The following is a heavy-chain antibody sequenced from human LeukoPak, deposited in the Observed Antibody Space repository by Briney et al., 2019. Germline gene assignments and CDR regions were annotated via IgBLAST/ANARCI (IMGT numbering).Heavy chain of an antibody. CDR3: ARDISVRDAAWWFNP. V-gene: IGHV1-46*01. J-gene: IGHJ5*02. CDR2: INPSGGST. D-gene: IGHD5-24*01. CDR1: AYTFTTYY. Sequence: ASVKVSCKASAYTFTTYYVHWVRQAPGQGLEWMGIINPSGGSTTYAQKFRGRLTMTRDMSTSTVYMELSSLRSEDTAVYYCARDISVRDAAWWFNPWGQGTLVTVSS.